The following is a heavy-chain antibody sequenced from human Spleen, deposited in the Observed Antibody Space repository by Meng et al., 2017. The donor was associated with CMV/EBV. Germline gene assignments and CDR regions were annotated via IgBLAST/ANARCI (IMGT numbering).Heavy chain of an antibody. D-gene: IGHD2-2*01. V-gene: IGHV3-30*04. CDR3: AKDHTYCSSISCQKALRGRGYFDY. Sequence: GGSLRLSCAASGFTFSSYAMHWVRQAPGKGLEWVAVISYDGSNKYYADSVKGRFTISRDNSKNTLYLQMNSLRAEDTAVYYCAKDHTYCSSISCQKALRGRGYFDYWGQGTQVTVSS. CDR1: GFTFSSYA. CDR2: ISYDGSNK. J-gene: IGHJ4*02.